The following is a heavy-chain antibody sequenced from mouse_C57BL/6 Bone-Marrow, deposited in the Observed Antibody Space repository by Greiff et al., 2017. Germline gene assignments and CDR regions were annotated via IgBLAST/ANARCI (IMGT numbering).Heavy chain of an antibody. Sequence: QQSCKASGYTFTSYWMHWVKQRPGRGLEWIGRIDPNSGGTKYNEKFKSKATLTVDNPSSTAYMQLSSLTSEYSAVYYCARKGFYYGSSYDGWDDYFDYWGQGTTLTVSS. D-gene: IGHD1-1*01. CDR2: IDPNSGGT. CDR1: GYTFTSYW. J-gene: IGHJ2*01. CDR3: ARKGFYYGSSYDGWDDYFDY. V-gene: IGHV1-72*01.